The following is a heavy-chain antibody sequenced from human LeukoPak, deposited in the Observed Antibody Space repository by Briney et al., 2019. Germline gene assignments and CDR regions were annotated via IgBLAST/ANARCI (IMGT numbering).Heavy chain of an antibody. CDR3: ARVVRVPAAVIDY. V-gene: IGHV4-59*01. CDR2: IYYSGST. CDR1: GGSFSGYY. J-gene: IGHJ4*02. D-gene: IGHD2-2*01. Sequence: SETLSLTCAVYGGSFSGYYWSWIRQPPGKGLEWIGYIYYSGSTNYNPSLKSRVTISVDTSKNQFSLKLSSVTAADTAVYYCARVVRVPAAVIDYWGQGTLVTVSS.